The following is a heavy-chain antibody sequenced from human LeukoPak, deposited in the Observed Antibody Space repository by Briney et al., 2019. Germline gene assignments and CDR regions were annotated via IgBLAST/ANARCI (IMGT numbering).Heavy chain of an antibody. CDR1: GSTFRSFE. V-gene: IGHV3-48*03. J-gene: IGHJ4*02. D-gene: IGHD3-22*01. Sequence: PGGSLRLSCAASGSTFRSFEMNWLRQAPGKGLEWLSYIGTIGSPIYYADSVKGRFTISRDNARNSLCLQMNSLRVEDTAVYYCASFYDSSGRDYWGQGTLVTVSS. CDR2: IGTIGSPI. CDR3: ASFYDSSGRDY.